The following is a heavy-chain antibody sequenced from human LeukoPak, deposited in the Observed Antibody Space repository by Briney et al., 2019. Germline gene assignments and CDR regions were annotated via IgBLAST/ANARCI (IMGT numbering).Heavy chain of an antibody. CDR1: GITFSSNS. D-gene: IGHD6-19*01. J-gene: IGHJ4*02. V-gene: IGHV3-48*01. CDR3: ARSRYGSSAGDFDF. Sequence: GGSLRLSCAASGITFSSNSMNWVRQAPGKWLEWVSYITNSGSTTYYADSVKGRFTVSRDNAKNSLYLQMNSLRAEDTAVYYCARSRYGSSAGDFDFWGQGTLVTVSS. CDR2: ITNSGSTT.